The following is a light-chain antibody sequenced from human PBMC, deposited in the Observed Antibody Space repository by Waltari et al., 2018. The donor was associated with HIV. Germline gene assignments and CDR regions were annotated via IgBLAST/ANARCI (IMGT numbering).Light chain of an antibody. V-gene: IGLV2-14*01. Sequence: QSALTQPASVSGSLGQSLTIPCTGTSGDVGGYNYVSWYQQHPGKAPKLMIYDVSNRPSGVSNRFSGSKSGNTASLTISGLQAEDEADYYCSSYTSSSTRVFGTGTKVTVL. CDR2: DVS. CDR3: SSYTSSSTRV. J-gene: IGLJ1*01. CDR1: SGDVGGYNY.